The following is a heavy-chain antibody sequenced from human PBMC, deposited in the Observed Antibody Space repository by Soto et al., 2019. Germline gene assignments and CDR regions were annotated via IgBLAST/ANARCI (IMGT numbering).Heavy chain of an antibody. CDR2: IDPSDSYT. D-gene: IGHD1-26*01. Sequence: GESLKISCKGSGYSFTSYWISWVRQMPGKGLEWMGRIDPSDSYTNYSPSFQGHVTISADKSISTAYLQWSSLKASDTAMYYCARRAIVGASRAAYLQHWGQGTLVTVSS. CDR1: GYSFTSYW. J-gene: IGHJ1*01. V-gene: IGHV5-10-1*01. CDR3: ARRAIVGASRAAYLQH.